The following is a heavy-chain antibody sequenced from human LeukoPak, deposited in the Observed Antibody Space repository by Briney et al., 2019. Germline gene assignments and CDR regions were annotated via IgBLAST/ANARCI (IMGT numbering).Heavy chain of an antibody. CDR1: GFTFSSYS. D-gene: IGHD3-3*01. Sequence: GGSLRLSCAASGFTFSSYSMNWVRQAPGKGLEWVSSISSSSSYIYYADSVKGRFTISRDNAKNSLYLQMNSLRAEDTAVYYCARAYYDFWSTQGIFDYWGQGTLVTVSS. CDR3: ARAYYDFWSTQGIFDY. CDR2: ISSSSSYI. V-gene: IGHV3-21*01. J-gene: IGHJ4*02.